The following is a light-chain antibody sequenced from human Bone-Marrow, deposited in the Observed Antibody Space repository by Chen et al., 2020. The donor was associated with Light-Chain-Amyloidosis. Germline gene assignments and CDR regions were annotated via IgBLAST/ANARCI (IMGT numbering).Light chain of an antibody. CDR1: QGISKS. J-gene: IGKJ3*01. CDR3: LQHYTYPFT. V-gene: IGKV1-17*03. Sequence: DLQMTQSPSAVSASVGDRVTITCRATQGISKSLAWFQQKPGKVPERLIFGASNLQSGVPSRFSGSGSGTEFTRTISSLQPQDVATYYCLQHYTYPFTFGPGTQVNIK. CDR2: GAS.